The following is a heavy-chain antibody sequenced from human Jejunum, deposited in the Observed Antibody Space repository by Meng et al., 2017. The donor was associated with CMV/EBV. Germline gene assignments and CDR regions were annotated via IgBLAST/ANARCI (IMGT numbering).Heavy chain of an antibody. Sequence: SLKISCAASGFTFSSHSMSWVRQAPGKGLEWVSAITGSGGSTYYADSVKGRFTISRDNSRNTLYLQMNSLRADDTAVYYCARLSDSWGQGTLVTVSS. CDR1: GFTFSSHS. V-gene: IGHV3-23*01. D-gene: IGHD2-15*01. J-gene: IGHJ4*02. CDR3: ARLSDS. CDR2: ITGSGGST.